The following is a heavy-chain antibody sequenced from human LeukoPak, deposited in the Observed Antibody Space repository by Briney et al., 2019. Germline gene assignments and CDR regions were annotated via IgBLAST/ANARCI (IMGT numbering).Heavy chain of an antibody. V-gene: IGHV3-74*01. CDR1: GNYW. Sequence: GGSLRLSCAASGNYWMHWVRQVAGKGLVWVSHINSDGSWTSYADSVKGRFTISKDNAKNTVYLQMNSLRAEDTAVYYCVSFYETYWGRGTLVTVSS. D-gene: IGHD2/OR15-2a*01. CDR2: INSDGSWT. CDR3: VSFYETY. J-gene: IGHJ4*02.